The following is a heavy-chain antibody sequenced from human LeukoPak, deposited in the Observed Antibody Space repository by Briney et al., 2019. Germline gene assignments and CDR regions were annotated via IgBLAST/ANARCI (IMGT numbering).Heavy chain of an antibody. J-gene: IGHJ3*02. Sequence: SVKASCKASGGTFSSYAISWVRQAPGQGLEWMGGIIPIFGTANYAQKFQGRVTITADESTSTAYMELSSLRSEDTAVYYCARLPEPVWSGTQSDAFDIWGQGTMVTVSS. CDR2: IIPIFGTA. D-gene: IGHD3-3*01. CDR1: GGTFSSYA. CDR3: ARLPEPVWSGTQSDAFDI. V-gene: IGHV1-69*13.